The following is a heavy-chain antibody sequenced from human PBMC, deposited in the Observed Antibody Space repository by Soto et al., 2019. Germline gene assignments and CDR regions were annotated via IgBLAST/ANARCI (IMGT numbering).Heavy chain of an antibody. CDR2: MNPNSGDT. CDR1: GYTFTNFD. V-gene: IGHV1-8*01. J-gene: IGHJ4*02. CDR3: AMLGYCSGGSRF. Sequence: QVQLVQSGAEVKKPGASVKVSCKASGYTFTNFDINWVRQATGQGLEWMGWMNPNSGDTGYAQKFQGRVTMTRNTSISTAYMELSSLRSDDTAVYYCAMLGYCSGGSRFWGQGTQVPVSS. D-gene: IGHD2-15*01.